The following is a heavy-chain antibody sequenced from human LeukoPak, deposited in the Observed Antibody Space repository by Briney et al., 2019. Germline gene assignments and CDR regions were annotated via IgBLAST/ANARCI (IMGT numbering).Heavy chain of an antibody. J-gene: IGHJ4*02. D-gene: IGHD6-19*01. CDR3: ARLSSGWYYFDY. CDR2: IYHSGST. Sequence: PSETLSLTCAVSGYSISSGYYWDWIRQPPGKGLEWIGSIYHSGSTYYNPSLKSRVTISVDTSKNQFSLKLSSVTAADTAVYYCARLSSGWYYFDYWGQGTLVTVSS. V-gene: IGHV4-38-2*01. CDR1: GYSISSGYY.